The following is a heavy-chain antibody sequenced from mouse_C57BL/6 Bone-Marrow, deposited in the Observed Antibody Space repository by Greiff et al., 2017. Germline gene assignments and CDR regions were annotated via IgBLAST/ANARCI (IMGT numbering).Heavy chain of an antibody. V-gene: IGHV7-3*01. CDR3: ARILRRRSMDY. J-gene: IGHJ4*01. CDR1: GFTFTDYY. D-gene: IGHD1-2*01. Sequence: EVKLMESGGGLVQPGGSLSLSCAASGFTFTDYYMSWVRQPPGKALEWLGFIRNKANGYTTEYSASVKGRFTISRDNSQSILYLQMNALRAEDSATYYCARILRRRSMDYWGQGTSVTVSS. CDR2: IRNKANGYTT.